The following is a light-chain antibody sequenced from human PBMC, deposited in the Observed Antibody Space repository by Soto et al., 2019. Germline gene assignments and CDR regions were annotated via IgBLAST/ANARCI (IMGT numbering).Light chain of an antibody. Sequence: EVLLTQSPGTLSVSPGERATLSCRASESVSSNYFVWYQQKPGQAPRLLLYRSSTRASGVPERFSGSVSGTDFTLTISRLEPEDFGVYYCQQRSNWPPVTFGGGTKVEIK. CDR2: RSS. CDR1: ESVSSNY. V-gene: IGKV3D-20*02. CDR3: QQRSNWPPVT. J-gene: IGKJ4*01.